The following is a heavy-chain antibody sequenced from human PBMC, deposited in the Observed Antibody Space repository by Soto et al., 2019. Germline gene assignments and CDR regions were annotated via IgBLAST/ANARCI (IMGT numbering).Heavy chain of an antibody. CDR1: GFSFSLRY. D-gene: IGHD2-8*01. Sequence: QVELVESGGGLVKPGGSLRLSCAASGFSFSLRYMSWIRQAPGRGLEWVSYISPGGDNIHYADFVKGRFTISRDNPKDSLYLQMNSLRVEDTAVYYCVTETQWYFDDWGQGTLVTVSS. CDR3: VTETQWYFDD. CDR2: ISPGGDNI. J-gene: IGHJ4*02. V-gene: IGHV3-11*01.